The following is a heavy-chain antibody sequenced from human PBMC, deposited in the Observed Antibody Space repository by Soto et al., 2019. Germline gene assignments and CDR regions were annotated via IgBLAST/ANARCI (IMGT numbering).Heavy chain of an antibody. CDR3: ARDAYPNWFDF. J-gene: IGHJ5*01. V-gene: IGHV4-4*07. CDR1: GGSINSYY. D-gene: IGHD2-8*01. Sequence: SETLSLTCNVSGGSINSYYWSWIRQPAGKGLEWIGRISSGGSAIYNPSLKSRVTISVDTSENQFSLRLTSVTAADTAVYFCARDAYPNWFDFWGQGTLVTVSS. CDR2: ISSGGSA.